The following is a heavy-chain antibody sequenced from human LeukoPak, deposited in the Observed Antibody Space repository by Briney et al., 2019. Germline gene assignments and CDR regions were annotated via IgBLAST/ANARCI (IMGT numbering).Heavy chain of an antibody. Sequence: GRSLRLSCAASGFTFSSYAMHWVRQAPGKGLEWVAVISYDGSNKYYADSVKGRFTISRDNAKNTLYLQINSLSAEDTAVYYCYVHHYYYYMDVWGKGTTVTVSS. CDR3: YVHHYYYYMDV. CDR1: GFTFSSYA. D-gene: IGHD3-16*01. CDR2: ISYDGSNK. V-gene: IGHV3-30*04. J-gene: IGHJ6*03.